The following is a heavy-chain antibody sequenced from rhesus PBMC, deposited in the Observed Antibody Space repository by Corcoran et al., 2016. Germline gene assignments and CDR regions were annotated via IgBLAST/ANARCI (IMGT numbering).Heavy chain of an antibody. D-gene: IGHD2-21*01. Sequence: QVQLQESGPGVVKPSETLSLTCAVSGGSISDSYRWSWIRQPPGKGLEWIGYIYGSSTSTNYNPSLKSRVTLSVETSKNQLSLKLSSVTAADTAVYYCARYCTGSGCYAGLDSWGQGVVVTVSS. CDR2: IYGSSTST. V-gene: IGHV4S10*01. CDR1: GGSISDSYR. CDR3: ARYCTGSGCYAGLDS. J-gene: IGHJ6*01.